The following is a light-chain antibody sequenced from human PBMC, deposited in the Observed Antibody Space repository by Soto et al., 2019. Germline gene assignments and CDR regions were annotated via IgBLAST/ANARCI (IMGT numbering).Light chain of an antibody. CDR3: QQYGSSLLT. V-gene: IGKV3-20*01. CDR2: GAS. Sequence: IVLTQSPGILSLSPGERATLSCRASQSVSSGYLAWYQQTPGQAPRLLIYGASTRSTALPNRFSGSGSGTDFTLTISRLEPEDFAMYFCQQYGSSLLTFGGGTKVEIK. CDR1: QSVSSGY. J-gene: IGKJ4*01.